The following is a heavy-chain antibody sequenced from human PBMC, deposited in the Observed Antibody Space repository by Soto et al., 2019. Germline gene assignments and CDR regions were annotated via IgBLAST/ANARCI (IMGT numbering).Heavy chain of an antibody. CDR3: SRALYCSGGSCYYFDY. CDR1: GFTFRSYS. J-gene: IGHJ4*02. D-gene: IGHD2-15*01. Sequence: GGSLRLSCAASGFTFRSYSMNWVRQAPGKGLEWVSSISSSSSYIYYADSVKGRFTISRDNAKNSLYLQMNSLRAEDAAVYYCSRALYCSGGSCYYFDYWGQGTLVTVSS. V-gene: IGHV3-21*01. CDR2: ISSSSSYI.